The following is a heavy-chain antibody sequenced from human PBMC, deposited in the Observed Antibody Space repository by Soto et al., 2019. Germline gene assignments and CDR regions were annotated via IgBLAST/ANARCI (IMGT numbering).Heavy chain of an antibody. D-gene: IGHD3-3*01. Sequence: SETLSLTCTVSGGSISMSSYYWGFSRQPPWKGLEWIGSIYYSGSTYYNPSLKSRVTISVDTSKNQFSLKLSSVTAADTAVYYCARQGYDFWSGYYIDYYYYGMDVWGQGTTVTVSS. V-gene: IGHV4-39*01. CDR1: GGSISMSSYY. CDR3: ARQGYDFWSGYYIDYYYYGMDV. CDR2: IYYSGST. J-gene: IGHJ6*02.